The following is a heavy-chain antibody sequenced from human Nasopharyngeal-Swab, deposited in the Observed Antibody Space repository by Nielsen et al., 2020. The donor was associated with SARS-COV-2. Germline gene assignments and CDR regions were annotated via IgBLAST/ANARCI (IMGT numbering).Heavy chain of an antibody. J-gene: IGHJ4*02. V-gene: IGHV3-30*04. D-gene: IGHD3-9*01. CDR3: ARAQGVYFDWLPPDY. CDR2: ISYDGSNK. CDR1: GFTFSSYA. Sequence: GGFLRLSCAASGFTFSSYAMHWVRQAPGKGLEWVAVISYDGSNKYYADSVKGRFTISRDNSKNTLYLQMNSLRAEDTAVYYCARAQGVYFDWLPPDYWGQGTLVTVSS.